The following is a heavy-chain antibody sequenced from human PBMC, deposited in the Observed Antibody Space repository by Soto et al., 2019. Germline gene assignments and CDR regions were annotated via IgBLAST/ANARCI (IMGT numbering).Heavy chain of an antibody. J-gene: IGHJ4*02. V-gene: IGHV3-74*01. D-gene: IGHD4-4*01. CDR2: INSDGSST. CDR1: GFTFSSYW. CDR3: ARARYSNYAGIY. Sequence: GVSLRLSCAASGFTFSSYWMHWVRQAPGKGLVWVSRINSDGSSTSYADSVKGRFTISRDNAKNTLYLQMNSLRAEDTAVYYCARARYSNYAGIYWGQGTLDTVSS.